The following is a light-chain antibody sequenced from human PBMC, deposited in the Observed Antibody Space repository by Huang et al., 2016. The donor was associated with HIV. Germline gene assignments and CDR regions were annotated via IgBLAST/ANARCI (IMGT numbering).Light chain of an antibody. V-gene: IGKV3-20*01. CDR3: HQYGNSPYT. Sequence: EIVLTQSPGTLSLSPGERVTLSCRSSHSINSNSLAWYQKKPGQAPKLRFYAASGRATGIPDRFSGSGSGTDFTLIISRLEPEDFAVYYCHQYGNSPYTFGQGTKLEI. CDR2: AAS. J-gene: IGKJ2*01. CDR1: HSINSNS.